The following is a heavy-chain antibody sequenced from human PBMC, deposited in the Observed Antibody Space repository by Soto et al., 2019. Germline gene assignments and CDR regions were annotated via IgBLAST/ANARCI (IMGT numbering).Heavy chain of an antibody. J-gene: IGHJ6*02. Sequence: QVQLVESGGGVVQPGRSLRLSCAASGFTFSSYGMHWVRQAPGKGLEWVAVIWYDGSNKYYADSVKGRFTISRDNSKNTLDLQMNSLRAEDTAVYYCARDGTYYDFWSGYYGMDVWGQGTTVTVSS. CDR3: ARDGTYYDFWSGYYGMDV. D-gene: IGHD3-3*01. CDR1: GFTFSSYG. CDR2: IWYDGSNK. V-gene: IGHV3-33*01.